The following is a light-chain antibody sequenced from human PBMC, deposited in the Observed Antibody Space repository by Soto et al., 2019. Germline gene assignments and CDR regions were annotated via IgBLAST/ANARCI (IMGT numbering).Light chain of an antibody. V-gene: IGKV1-17*01. CDR1: QAMQND. CDR2: ALS. CDR3: LLYYNSYAPERHT. J-gene: IGKJ4*02. Sequence: QMTQSVAAVSAYVGYGFSITCRASQAMQNDLAWYGKKPGKAPKRLTYALSSLQSRIQSRFSGSVSGTEVTITISSMQPEDVATYYCLLYYNSYAPERHTFGEGTKVDIK.